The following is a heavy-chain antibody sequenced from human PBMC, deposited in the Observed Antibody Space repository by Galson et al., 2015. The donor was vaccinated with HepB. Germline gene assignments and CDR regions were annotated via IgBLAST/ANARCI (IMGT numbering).Heavy chain of an antibody. CDR2: INPNSGGT. V-gene: IGHV1-2*02. J-gene: IGHJ4*02. D-gene: IGHD6-19*01. CDR1: GYTFTGYY. CDR3: ATVPPEKTSSGWYFWDY. Sequence: SVKVSCKASGYTFTGYYMHWVRQAPGQGLEWMGWINPNSGGTIYAQKFQGRVTMTEDTSTDTAYMELSSLRSEDTAVYYCATVPPEKTSSGWYFWDYWGQGTLVTVSS.